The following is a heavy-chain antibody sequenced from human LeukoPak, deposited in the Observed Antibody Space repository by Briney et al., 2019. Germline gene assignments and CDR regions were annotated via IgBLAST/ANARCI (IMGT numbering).Heavy chain of an antibody. V-gene: IGHV4-59*08. Sequence: SETLSLTCTVSGGSISSYYWTWIRQPPGKGLEWIGYIYYSGSTYYNPSLKSRVTISVDTSKNQFSLKLSSVTAADTAVYYCASAIRYCSGGSCYGQIDYWGQGTLVTVSS. CDR3: ASAIRYCSGGSCYGQIDY. J-gene: IGHJ4*02. D-gene: IGHD2-15*01. CDR2: IYYSGST. CDR1: GGSISSYY.